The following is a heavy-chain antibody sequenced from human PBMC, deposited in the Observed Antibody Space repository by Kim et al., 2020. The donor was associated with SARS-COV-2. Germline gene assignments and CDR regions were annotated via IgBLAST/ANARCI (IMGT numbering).Heavy chain of an antibody. CDR3: AKGRLITVAGPLDV. Sequence: GGSLRLSCVASGFTFGDYAMFWVRQAPGKGLEWVSSINWGTSSISYADSVKGRFAISRDNAKNSLHLQMDSLRSEDTALYYCAKGRLITVAGPLDVCG. CDR2: INWGTSSI. D-gene: IGHD6-19*01. J-gene: IGHJ6*02. V-gene: IGHV3-9*01. CDR1: GFTFGDYA.